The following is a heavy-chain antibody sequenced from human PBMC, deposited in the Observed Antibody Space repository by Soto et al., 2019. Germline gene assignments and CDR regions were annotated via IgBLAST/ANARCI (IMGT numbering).Heavy chain of an antibody. CDR1: GFTFSAYV. D-gene: IGHD6-13*01. J-gene: IGHJ4*02. CDR3: AKLTAA. V-gene: IGHV3-23*01. CDR2: ITSSGGGT. Sequence: PGGSLRLSCAASGFTFSAYVMSWVRQAPGKGLECGSSITSSGGGTYYADSVKGRFTVSRDNSKNTVYLQMNSLRDEDTAVYYCAKLTAAWGQGTLVTVSS.